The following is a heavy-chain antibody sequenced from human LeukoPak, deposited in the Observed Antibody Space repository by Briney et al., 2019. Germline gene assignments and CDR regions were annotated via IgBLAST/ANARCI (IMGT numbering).Heavy chain of an antibody. J-gene: IGHJ4*02. D-gene: IGHD1-26*01. CDR2: INSDGSST. Sequence: GGSLRLSCAASGFTFSSYWMHWVRQAPGKGLVWVSRINSDGSSTSYADSVKGRFTISRDNAKNTLYLQMNSLRAEDTAVYYCARASGSYQTYDYWGQGTLVTVSS. V-gene: IGHV3-74*01. CDR3: ARASGSYQTYDY. CDR1: GFTFSSYW.